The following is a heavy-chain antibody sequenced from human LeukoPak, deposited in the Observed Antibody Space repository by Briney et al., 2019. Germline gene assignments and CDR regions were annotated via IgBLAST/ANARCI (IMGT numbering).Heavy chain of an antibody. J-gene: IGHJ4*02. V-gene: IGHV4-39*07. CDR3: ARDRHSSGWYDFDY. Sequence: PSETLSLTCTVSGDSISTSIYYWGWLRQPPGKGLEWIGTISYSGSTYYNPSLRSRVTISVDSSKNQFSLNLSSVTAADTAVYFCARDRHSSGWYDFDYWGQGALVTVSS. D-gene: IGHD6-19*01. CDR2: ISYSGST. CDR1: GDSISTSIYY.